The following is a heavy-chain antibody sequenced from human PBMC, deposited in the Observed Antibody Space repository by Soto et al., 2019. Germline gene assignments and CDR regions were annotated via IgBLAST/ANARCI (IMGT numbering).Heavy chain of an antibody. J-gene: IGHJ4*02. Sequence: QVQLQESGPGLVKPSGTLSLTCGVFGGSISNSNWWTWVRQPPGKGLEWIGEIYHTGSTNYNSSLMSRVTISLDKTHNQFSLKLSSVTAADTAVYYCAHRPIVGAAIWGQGTLVTVSS. CDR3: AHRPIVGAAI. V-gene: IGHV4-4*02. CDR2: IYHTGST. D-gene: IGHD1-26*01. CDR1: GGSISNSNW.